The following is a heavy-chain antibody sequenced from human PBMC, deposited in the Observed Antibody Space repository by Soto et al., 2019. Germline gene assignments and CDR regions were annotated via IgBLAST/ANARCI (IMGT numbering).Heavy chain of an antibody. CDR3: TTLGPS. CDR2: VKTKADGGTA. CDR1: GFNFTDAW. Sequence: EVQLVESGGGLVKPGGSLKISCVASGFNFTDAWMNWVRQAPGKGLEWVGHVKTKADGGTADYAASVKGRFTVSRDDSKNTLFLEMNSLKNEDTGIYYCTTLGPSWGQGPWSPSPQ. J-gene: IGHJ1*01. V-gene: IGHV3-15*07.